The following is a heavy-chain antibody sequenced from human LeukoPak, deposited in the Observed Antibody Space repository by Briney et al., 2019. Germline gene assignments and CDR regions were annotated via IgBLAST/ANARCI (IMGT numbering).Heavy chain of an antibody. D-gene: IGHD5-12*01. J-gene: IGHJ3*02. V-gene: IGHV3-7*03. CDR2: IYQDGTEK. Sequence: PGGSLRLSCSASVYTFSDAWMSWVRQVPGKGLEGVANIYQDGTEKYYVDSVKGRFSISRDNAKNSLDLRMNNLRAEDTAVYYCALVARRTYRDDDAINIWGQGTMVTVSS. CDR3: ALVARRTYRDDDAINI. CDR1: VYTFSDAW.